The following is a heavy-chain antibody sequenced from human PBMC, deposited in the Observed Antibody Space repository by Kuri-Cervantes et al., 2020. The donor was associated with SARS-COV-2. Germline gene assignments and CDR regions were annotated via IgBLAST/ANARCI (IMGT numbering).Heavy chain of an antibody. CDR1: GGSFSGYY. CDR2: IDQSGRT. J-gene: IGHJ4*02. CDR3: AAAVGFFDY. Sequence: GSLRLSCAVYGGSFSGYYWTWIRQPPGNGLEWIGEIDQSGRTNYNPSLKSRVTISVDTSKHQFSLRLSSLTAADTAIYYCAAAVGFFDYWGQGTLVTVSS. D-gene: IGHD6-13*01. V-gene: IGHV4-34*01.